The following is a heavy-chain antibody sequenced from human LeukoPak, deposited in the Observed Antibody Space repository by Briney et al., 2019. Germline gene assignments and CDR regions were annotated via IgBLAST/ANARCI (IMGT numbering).Heavy chain of an antibody. J-gene: IGHJ6*02. D-gene: IGHD2-15*01. V-gene: IGHV3-48*03. CDR3: ARFCGGSCYSGGPPGMDV. CDR2: ISSSGSTI. Sequence: GGSLRLSCAASGFIFSSYEMNWVRLAPGKGLERVSYISSSGSTIYYADSVKGRFTISRDNAKNSLYLQINSLRAEDTAVYYCARFCGGSCYSGGPPGMDVWGQGTTVTVSS. CDR1: GFIFSSYE.